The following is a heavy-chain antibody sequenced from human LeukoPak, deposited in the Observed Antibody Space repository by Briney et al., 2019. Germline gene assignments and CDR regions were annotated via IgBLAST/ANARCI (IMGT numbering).Heavy chain of an antibody. CDR3: ARRDILTGYLDY. J-gene: IGHJ4*02. CDR2: IYPGDSDT. D-gene: IGHD3-9*01. Sequence: GESLQISCKGSGYHFTSYWIGWVRPLPGKGLEWMGIIYPGDSDTRYSPSFQGQVTISADKSISTAYLQWSSLKASDTAMYYCARRDILTGYLDYWGQGTLVTVSS. V-gene: IGHV5-51*01. CDR1: GYHFTSYW.